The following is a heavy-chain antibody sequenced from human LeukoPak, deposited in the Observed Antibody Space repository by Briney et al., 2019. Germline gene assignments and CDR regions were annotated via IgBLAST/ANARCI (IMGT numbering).Heavy chain of an antibody. V-gene: IGHV3-66*01. J-gene: IGHJ6*02. CDR3: ARDLRYYDSHSGYHYYGMDA. CDR2: IYSGGST. D-gene: IGHD3-22*01. Sequence: PGGSLRLSCAASGFTVSSNYMSWVRQAPGKGLEWVSVIYSGGSTYYADSVKGRFTISRDNSKNTLYLQMNSLRAEDTAVYYCARDLRYYDSHSGYHYYGMDAWGQGTTVTVSS. CDR1: GFTVSSNY.